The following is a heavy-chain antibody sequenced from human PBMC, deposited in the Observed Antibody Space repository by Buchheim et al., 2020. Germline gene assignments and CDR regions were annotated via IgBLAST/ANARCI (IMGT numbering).Heavy chain of an antibody. V-gene: IGHV3-7*01. CDR2: IKQDGSEK. D-gene: IGHD3-3*01. CDR3: ARDQAYYDFWSGYYTGYYYGMDV. Sequence: VQLVESGGGLVQPGGSLRLSCAASGFTFSSYWMSWVRQAPGKGLEWVANIKQDGSEKYYVDSVKGRFTISRDNAKNSLYLQMNSLRAEDTAVYYCARDQAYYDFWSGYYTGYYYGMDVWGQGTT. CDR1: GFTFSSYW. J-gene: IGHJ6*02.